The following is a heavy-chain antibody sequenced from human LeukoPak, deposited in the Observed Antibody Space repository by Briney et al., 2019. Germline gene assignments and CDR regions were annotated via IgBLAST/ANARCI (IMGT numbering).Heavy chain of an antibody. CDR3: AKDLRSGILDY. V-gene: IGHV3-30*18. CDR1: GFTLSSYG. J-gene: IGHJ4*02. Sequence: GGSLRLSCAASGFTLSSYGMHWVRQAPGKGLEWVAVISYDGSNKYYADSVKGRFTISRDDSKNALYLQMNSLRAEDTAVYYCAKDLRSGILDYWGQGTLVTVSS. CDR2: ISYDGSNK. D-gene: IGHD6-13*01.